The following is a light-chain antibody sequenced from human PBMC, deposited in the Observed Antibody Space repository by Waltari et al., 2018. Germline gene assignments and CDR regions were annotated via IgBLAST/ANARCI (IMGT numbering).Light chain of an antibody. CDR3: SSYAGNNNCV. J-gene: IGLJ1*01. Sequence: QSALTQPPSASGSPGQSVTISCTGTSSDVGAYNYVSWYQQYPGKAPKLMIYEVTKRPSGVPDRFSASKSGNTASLTVSGLQAEDEADYDCSSYAGNNNCVFGTGTKVTVL. CDR1: SSDVGAYNY. V-gene: IGLV2-8*01. CDR2: EVT.